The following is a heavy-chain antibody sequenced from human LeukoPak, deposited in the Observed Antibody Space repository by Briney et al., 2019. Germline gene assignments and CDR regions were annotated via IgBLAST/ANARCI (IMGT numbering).Heavy chain of an antibody. CDR1: GGSFSGYY. J-gene: IGHJ6*03. V-gene: IGHV4-34*01. CDR2: INHSGST. Sequence: SETLSLTCAVYGGSFSGYYWSWIRQPPGKGLEWIGGINHSGSTNYNPSLKSRVTISVDTSKNQFSLKLNSVTAADTAVYYCARGWIQLWYPSLSYYMDVWGKGTTVTVSS. CDR3: ARGWIQLWYPSLSYYMDV. D-gene: IGHD5-18*01.